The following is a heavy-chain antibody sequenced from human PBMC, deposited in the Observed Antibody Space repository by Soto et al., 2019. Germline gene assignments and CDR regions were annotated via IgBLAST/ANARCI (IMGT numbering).Heavy chain of an antibody. D-gene: IGHD2-2*01. CDR2: ISAYNGNT. CDR1: GYTFTSYG. J-gene: IGHJ4*02. Sequence: QVQLVQSGAEVKKPGSSLKVSCKASGYTFTSYGISWVRQAPGQGLEWMGWISAYNGNTNYAQKLQGRVTMTTDTYTSTAYMELRSLRSADTAVYSWARYPTGVEFDYWGQGTLVTVSS. V-gene: IGHV1-18*04. CDR3: ARYPTGVEFDY.